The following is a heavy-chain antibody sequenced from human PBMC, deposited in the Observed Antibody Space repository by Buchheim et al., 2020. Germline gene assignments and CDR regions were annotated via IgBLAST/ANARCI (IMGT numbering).Heavy chain of an antibody. CDR1: GFTFTIYA. V-gene: IGHV3-23*01. Sequence: EVQLLESGGGLVQPGGSLRLSCAASGFTFTIYAMSWVRQAPGKGLEWVSSISGSGGGTYYADSVRGRFTISRDNSKNTLYLQMNSLRAEDTAVYYCATNPLGMRELLLGYFDYWGQGTL. CDR2: ISGSGGGT. CDR3: ATNPLGMRELLLGYFDY. J-gene: IGHJ4*02. D-gene: IGHD1-26*01.